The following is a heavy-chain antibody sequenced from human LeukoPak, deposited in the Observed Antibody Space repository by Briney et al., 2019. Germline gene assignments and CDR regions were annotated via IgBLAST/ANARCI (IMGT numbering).Heavy chain of an antibody. CDR1: GFTFSDYD. CDR3: AKDGVAGLYYFDY. Sequence: GGSLRLSCAASGFTFSDYDMDWVRQAPGKGLEWVSYISPGSDYTNYADSVKGRFTISRDNSKNTLYLQMNSLRAEDTAVYYCAKDGVAGLYYFDYWGQGTLVTVSS. D-gene: IGHD6-19*01. V-gene: IGHV3-11*06. CDR2: ISPGSDYT. J-gene: IGHJ4*02.